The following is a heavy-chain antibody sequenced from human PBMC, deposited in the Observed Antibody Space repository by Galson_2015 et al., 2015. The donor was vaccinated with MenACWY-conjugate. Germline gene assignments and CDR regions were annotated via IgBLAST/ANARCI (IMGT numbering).Heavy chain of an antibody. CDR3: VKGRSPSGHSGSWFSGADAFDS. CDR2: IGTGGSST. J-gene: IGHJ3*01. CDR1: GFTFNNYA. Sequence: SLRLSCAASGFTFNNYAMSWVRQAPGKGLEWVAAIGTGGSSTYYADSVRGRFTISRDHSKNTLSLQMNSLRVEDTAMYYCVKGRSPSGHSGSWFSGADAFDSWGRGTVVTVSS. D-gene: IGHD6-13*01. V-gene: IGHV3-23*01.